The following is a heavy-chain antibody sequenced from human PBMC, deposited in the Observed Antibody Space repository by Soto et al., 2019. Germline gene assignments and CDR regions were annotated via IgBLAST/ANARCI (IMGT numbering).Heavy chain of an antibody. J-gene: IGHJ6*02. V-gene: IGHV5-10-1*01. CDR2: IDPSGSYT. D-gene: IGHD3-16*01. Sequence: PGESLKISCKGSGYSFTSYWISWVRQMPGKGLEWMGRIDPSGSYTNYSPSFQGHVTISADKSISTAYLQWSSLKASDTAMYYCARRGDADYYYYGMDVWGQGTTVTVSS. CDR1: GYSFTSYW. CDR3: ARRGDADYYYYGMDV.